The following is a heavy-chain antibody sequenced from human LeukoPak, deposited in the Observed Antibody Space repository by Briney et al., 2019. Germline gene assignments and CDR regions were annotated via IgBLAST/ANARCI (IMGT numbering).Heavy chain of an antibody. CDR1: GYTFTSYG. V-gene: IGHV1-18*01. Sequence: GASVKVSCKASGYTFTSYGISWVRQALGQGLEWMGWISAYNGNTNYAQKLQGRVTMTTDTSTSTAYMELRSLRSDDTAVYYCARVTRGYSGYDFDYWGQGTLVTVSS. CDR2: ISAYNGNT. J-gene: IGHJ4*02. CDR3: ARVTRGYSGYDFDY. D-gene: IGHD5-12*01.